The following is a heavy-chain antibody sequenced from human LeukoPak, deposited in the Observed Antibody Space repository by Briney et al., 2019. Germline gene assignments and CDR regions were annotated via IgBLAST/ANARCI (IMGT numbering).Heavy chain of an antibody. CDR3: TRGGYYDFWSFRDYYYMDV. CDR2: IRSKATSYAT. J-gene: IGHJ6*03. CDR1: GFTFSSSA. Sequence: GGSLRLSCAASGFTFSSSAMHWVRQASGKGLEWVGRIRSKATSYATAYAASVKGRFTISRDDSKNTAYLQMNSLKTEDTAVYYCTRGGYYDFWSFRDYYYMDVWGKGTTVTVSS. V-gene: IGHV3-73*01. D-gene: IGHD3-3*01.